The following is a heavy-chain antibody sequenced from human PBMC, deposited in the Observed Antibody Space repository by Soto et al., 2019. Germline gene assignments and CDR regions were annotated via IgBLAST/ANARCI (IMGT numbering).Heavy chain of an antibody. Sequence: QVQLVQSGAEVKKPGSSVKVSYKASGGTFGSYAISWVRQAPGQGLEWMGGIIPIPGTANYAQKFQGRVTIAADESTSTAYMELRSLRSEDTAVYYCARSQGSSTSLEIYYYYYYGMDVWGQGTTVTVSS. V-gene: IGHV1-69*01. CDR1: GGTFGSYA. CDR2: IIPIPGTA. D-gene: IGHD2-2*01. CDR3: ARSQGSSTSLEIYYYYYYGMDV. J-gene: IGHJ6*02.